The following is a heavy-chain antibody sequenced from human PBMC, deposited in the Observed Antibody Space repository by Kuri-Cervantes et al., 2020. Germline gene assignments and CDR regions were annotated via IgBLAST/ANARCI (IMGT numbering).Heavy chain of an antibody. V-gene: IGHV4-61*08. J-gene: IGHJ4*02. CDR1: GGSISSGGYY. D-gene: IGHD2-15*01. Sequence: GSLRLSCTVSGGSISSGGYYWSWIRQPPGKGLEWIGYIYYSGSTYYNPSLKSRVTISVDTSKNQFSLKLSSVTVADTAVYYCASRGACSGGSCNSGAYWGQGTLVTVSS. CDR3: ASRGACSGGSCNSGAY. CDR2: IYYSGST.